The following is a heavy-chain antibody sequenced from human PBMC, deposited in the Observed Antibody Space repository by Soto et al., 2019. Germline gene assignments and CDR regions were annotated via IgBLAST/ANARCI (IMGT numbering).Heavy chain of an antibody. CDR1: GFTFSSYG. CDR2: IWYDGSNK. V-gene: IGHV3-33*01. J-gene: IGHJ6*03. Sequence: GGSLRLSCAASGFTFSSYGMHWVRQAPGKGLEWVAVIWYDGSNKYYADSVKGRFTISRDNSKNTLYLQMNSLRAEETDVYYCAREFVPASIFGVGAPKNYYYYYYMDVWGKGTTVTVSS. D-gene: IGHD3-3*01. CDR3: AREFVPASIFGVGAPKNYYYYYYMDV.